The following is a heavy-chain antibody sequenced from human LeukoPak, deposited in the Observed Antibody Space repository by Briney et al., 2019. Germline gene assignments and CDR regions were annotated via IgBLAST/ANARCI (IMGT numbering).Heavy chain of an antibody. CDR1: GGSFSGYY. CDR3: ARGTGDSSGYYYGAFDI. CDR2: INHSGST. D-gene: IGHD3-22*01. Sequence: PSETLSLTCAVYGGSFSGYYWSWIRQPPGKGLEWIGEINHSGSTNYNPSLKSRVTISVDTSKNQFSLKLSSVTAADTAVYYCARGTGDSSGYYYGAFDIWGQGTMVTVSS. J-gene: IGHJ3*02. V-gene: IGHV4-34*01.